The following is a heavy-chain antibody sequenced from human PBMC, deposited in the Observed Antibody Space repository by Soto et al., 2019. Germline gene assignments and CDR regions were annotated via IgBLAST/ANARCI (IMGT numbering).Heavy chain of an antibody. CDR2: INAGNGNT. J-gene: IGHJ4*02. CDR1: GYTFTSYA. CDR3: ARDRSVLDYFDY. D-gene: IGHD1-26*01. V-gene: IGHV1-3*01. Sequence: ASVKVSCKASGYTFTSYAMHWVRQAPGQRLEWMGWINAGNGNTKYSQKFQGRVNITRDTSASTAYMELSGLRSEDTAVYYCARDRSVLDYFDYWGQGTLVTVSS.